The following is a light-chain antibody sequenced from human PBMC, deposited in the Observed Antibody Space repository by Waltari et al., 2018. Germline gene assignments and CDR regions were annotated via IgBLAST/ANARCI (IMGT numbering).Light chain of an antibody. CDR2: QDT. V-gene: IGLV3-1*01. J-gene: IGLJ2*01. CDR1: KLGDKF. CDR3: QAWDSTTVV. Sequence: SYELAQPPSVSVSPGQTATIACSGDKLGDKFVSWYQQKTGQSPVRVIHQDTKRPSGIPDRFSGSNSGNAATLTISGTQALDEADYYCQAWDSTTVVFGGGTKLTAL.